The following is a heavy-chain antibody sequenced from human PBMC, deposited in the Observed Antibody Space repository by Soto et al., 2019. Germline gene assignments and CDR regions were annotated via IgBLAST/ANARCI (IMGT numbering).Heavy chain of an antibody. Sequence: SETLSLTCAVYGGSFSGYYWSWIRQPPGKGLEWIGEINHSGSTNYNPSLKSRVTISVDTSKNQFSLKLSSVTAADTAVYYCARVGYCGGDCYYSNWGQGTMVTFS. CDR2: INHSGST. J-gene: IGHJ4*02. D-gene: IGHD2-21*02. V-gene: IGHV4-34*01. CDR3: ARVGYCGGDCYYSN. CDR1: GGSFSGYY.